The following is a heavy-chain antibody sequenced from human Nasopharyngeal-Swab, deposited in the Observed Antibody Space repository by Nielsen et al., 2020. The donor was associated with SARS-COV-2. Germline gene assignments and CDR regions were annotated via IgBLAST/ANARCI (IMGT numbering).Heavy chain of an antibody. CDR1: GFTFSSYG. D-gene: IGHD2-15*01. J-gene: IGHJ6*02. CDR2: ISSSSSYI. CDR3: ARVCSGGSCYGYYYGMDV. Sequence: GESLKISCAASGFTFSSYGMNWVRQAPGKGLEWVSSISSSSSYIYYADSVKGRFTISRDNAKNSLYLQMNSLRAEDTAVYYCARVCSGGSCYGYYYGMDVWGQGTTVTVSS. V-gene: IGHV3-21*01.